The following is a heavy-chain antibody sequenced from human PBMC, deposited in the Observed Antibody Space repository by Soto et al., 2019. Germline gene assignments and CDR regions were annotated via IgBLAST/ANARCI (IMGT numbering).Heavy chain of an antibody. CDR3: ARGLEMATIVWYFDL. CDR2: IYYSGST. V-gene: IGHV4-59*01. J-gene: IGHJ2*01. D-gene: IGHD5-12*01. Sequence: QAQLQASGPGLVKPSETLSLTCTVSGGSLGAYYWSWIRQPPGKGLEWIGFIYYSGSTDYSPSLKSRVTISVDTSKNQFSLKLSSVTAADTAVYYCARGLEMATIVWYFDLWAVAPWSLSPQ. CDR1: GGSLGAYY.